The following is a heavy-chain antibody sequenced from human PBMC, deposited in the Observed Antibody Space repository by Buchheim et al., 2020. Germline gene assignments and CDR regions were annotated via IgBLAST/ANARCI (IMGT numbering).Heavy chain of an antibody. V-gene: IGHV1-3*04. Sequence: VKLAQSGAAVNEPGASVNLSCKTSGYTFTNYAIHWLRQAPGQSLDWIGWITTGDGNTRYSQNFQGRVPIIGDTSASTPSMELSSLRSEDTAVYYCARNKLGTIEYDYWGQGTL. J-gene: IGHJ4*02. D-gene: IGHD5-12*01. CDR1: GYTFTNYA. CDR3: ARNKLGTIEYDY. CDR2: ITTGDGNT.